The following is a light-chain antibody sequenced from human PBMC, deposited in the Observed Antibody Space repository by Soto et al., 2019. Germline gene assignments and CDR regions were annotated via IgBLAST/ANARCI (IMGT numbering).Light chain of an antibody. CDR3: LQHDVYPLT. CDR1: QGIRNH. Sequence: IPVAPSPSAKSANVRERVTITCRTSQGIRNHLVWFQQKPGKAPRRLIYDASSLQSGVPSTFSGSGSGTEFTLTISRLQPEDFATYYCLQHDVYPLTFGGGTKVDIK. V-gene: IGKV1-17*03. J-gene: IGKJ4*01. CDR2: DAS.